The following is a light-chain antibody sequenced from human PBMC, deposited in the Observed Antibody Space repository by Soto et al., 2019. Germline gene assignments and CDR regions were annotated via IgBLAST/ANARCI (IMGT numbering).Light chain of an antibody. J-gene: IGKJ2*01. CDR2: GAS. CDR3: QKYNSAPNT. V-gene: IGKV1-27*01. CDR1: QDISHH. Sequence: DIQMTQSPSSLSASVGDRVTITCRTSQDISHHLAWYQQKPGKVPKLLIYGASKLQTGVHSRFSGSGSGTLFTLTISSLQPEDVATYYCQKYNSAPNTFGQGTRLEIK.